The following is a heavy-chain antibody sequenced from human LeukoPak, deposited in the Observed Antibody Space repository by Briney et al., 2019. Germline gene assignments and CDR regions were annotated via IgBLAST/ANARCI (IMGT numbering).Heavy chain of an antibody. J-gene: IGHJ4*02. CDR3: ARGDGYPYFDY. CDR2: IYYSGST. D-gene: IGHD5-24*01. V-gene: IGHV4-39*07. Sequence: RPSETLSLTCTVSGGSISSSSYYWGWVRQPPGKGLEWIGSIYYSGSTYYNPSLKSRVTISVDTSKNQFSLKLSSVTAADTAVYYCARGDGYPYFDYWGQGTLVTVSS. CDR1: GGSISSSSYY.